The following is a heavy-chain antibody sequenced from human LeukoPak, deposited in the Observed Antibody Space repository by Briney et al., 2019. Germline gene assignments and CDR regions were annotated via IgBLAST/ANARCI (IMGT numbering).Heavy chain of an antibody. V-gene: IGHV4-59*08. Sequence: SETLSLTCTVSGGSMSSYYWSWIRQPPGKGLEWIGYIYYSGSTNYNPSLKSRVTISIDTSKNQFSLKLSSVTAADTAVYYCARLDYYDSNGYFVYWGQGTLVTVSS. J-gene: IGHJ4*02. CDR3: ARLDYYDSNGYFVY. CDR1: GGSMSSYY. CDR2: IYYSGST. D-gene: IGHD3-22*01.